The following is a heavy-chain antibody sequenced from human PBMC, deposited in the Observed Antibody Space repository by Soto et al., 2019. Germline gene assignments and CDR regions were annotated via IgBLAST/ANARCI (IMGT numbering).Heavy chain of an antibody. CDR2: INHSGST. V-gene: IGHV4-34*01. Sequence: PSETLSLTCAVYGGSFSGYYWSWIRQPPGKGLEWIGEINHSGSTNYNPSLKSRVTISVDTSKNQFSLKLSSVTAADTAVYYCARGAVVVVAATPLNTYYMDVWGKGTTVTVSS. CDR1: GGSFSGYY. D-gene: IGHD2-15*01. CDR3: ARGAVVVVAATPLNTYYMDV. J-gene: IGHJ6*03.